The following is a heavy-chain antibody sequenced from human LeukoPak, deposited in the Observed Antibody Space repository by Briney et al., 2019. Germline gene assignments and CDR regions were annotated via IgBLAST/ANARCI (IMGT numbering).Heavy chain of an antibody. CDR1: GFTFSSYG. Sequence: GGSLRLSCAASGFTFSSYGMHWVRQAPGKGLEWVAVIWYDGSNKYYAGSVKGRFTISRDNSKNTLYLQMNSLRAEDTAVYYCAKDGEYCSSTSCYWNYYYYMDVWGKGTAVTVSS. J-gene: IGHJ6*03. CDR3: AKDGEYCSSTSCYWNYYYYMDV. CDR2: IWYDGSNK. V-gene: IGHV3-33*06. D-gene: IGHD2-2*01.